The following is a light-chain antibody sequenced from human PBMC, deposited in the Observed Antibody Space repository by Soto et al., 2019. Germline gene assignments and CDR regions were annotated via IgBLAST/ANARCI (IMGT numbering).Light chain of an antibody. CDR2: AAS. Sequence: DLQMTQSPSSVSASVGDRVTITCRTMQGISIWLAWYQQKPGIAPRLFIYAASSLQSGVLSRFSRSGSGTDFSLTISSLQPEYVATYYCQPANSFPLTFGEGTKVEIK. CDR1: QGISIW. V-gene: IGKV1-12*01. CDR3: QPANSFPLT. J-gene: IGKJ4*01.